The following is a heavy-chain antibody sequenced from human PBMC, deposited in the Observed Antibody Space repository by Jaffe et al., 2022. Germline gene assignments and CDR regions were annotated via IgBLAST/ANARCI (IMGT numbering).Heavy chain of an antibody. V-gene: IGHV4-61*02. Sequence: QVQLQESGPGLVKPSQTLSLTCTVSGGSISSGSYYWSWIRQPAGKGLEWIGRIYTSGSTNYNPSLKSRVTISVDTSKNQFSLKLSSVTAADTAVYYCAREEGRSGGQLWFGELFFRTFDPWGQGTLVTVSS. J-gene: IGHJ5*02. CDR1: GGSISSGSYY. D-gene: IGHD3-10*01. CDR3: AREEGRSGGQLWFGELFFRTFDP. CDR2: IYTSGST.